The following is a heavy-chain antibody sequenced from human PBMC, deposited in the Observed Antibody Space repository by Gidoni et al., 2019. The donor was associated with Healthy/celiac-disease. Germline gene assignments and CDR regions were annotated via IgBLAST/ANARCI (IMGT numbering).Heavy chain of an antibody. V-gene: IGHV1-69*01. Sequence: QVQLVQSGAEVKKPGSSVKVSCKASGGTFSSYAISWVRQAPGQGLEWLGGIIPSFGTANYAQKFQGRVTITADESTSTAYMGLSSLRSEDTAVYYCARDGVVGATFPVYNWFDPWGQGTLVTVSS. J-gene: IGHJ5*02. CDR1: GGTFSSYA. CDR3: ARDGVVGATFPVYNWFDP. CDR2: IIPSFGTA. D-gene: IGHD1-26*01.